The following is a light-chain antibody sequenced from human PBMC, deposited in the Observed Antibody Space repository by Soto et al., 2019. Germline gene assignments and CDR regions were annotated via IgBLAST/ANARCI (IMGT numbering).Light chain of an antibody. CDR1: QSISSW. J-gene: IGKJ1*01. Sequence: DIQMTQPPSTLSASVGDRVTITCRASQSISSWLAWYQQKQGKAPKLLIYDASSLESGVPSRFSGSGSGTEFTLTISSLQPDDFATYYCQQYNSYSWTFGQGTKVDNK. CDR2: DAS. V-gene: IGKV1-5*01. CDR3: QQYNSYSWT.